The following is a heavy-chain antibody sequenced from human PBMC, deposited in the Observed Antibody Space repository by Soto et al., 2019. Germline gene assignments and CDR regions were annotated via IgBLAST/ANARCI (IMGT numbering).Heavy chain of an antibody. CDR1: VYTFTSYD. V-gene: IGHV1-8*01. CDR2: MNPNTGNS. D-gene: IGHD1-1*01. J-gene: IGHJ4*02. CDR3: ARRAETNGWNGFGADKYYFDF. Sequence: QVQLVQSGAEVRKPGASVKVSCEASVYTFTSYDIYWVRQATGQGLEFMGWMNPNTGNSGYAQKFQGRVTMTSDTSISTAHMELSSLRSEDTAVYYCARRAETNGWNGFGADKYYFDFWGQGTLVTVSS.